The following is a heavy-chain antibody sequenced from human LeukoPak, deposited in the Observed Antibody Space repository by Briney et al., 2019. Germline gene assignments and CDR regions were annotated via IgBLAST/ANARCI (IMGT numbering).Heavy chain of an antibody. CDR1: GGSFSGYY. V-gene: IGHV4-34*01. CDR2: INHSGST. J-gene: IGHJ6*03. D-gene: IGHD3-10*01. CDR3: ARVGYYPDYYMDV. Sequence: SETLSLTCAVYGGSFSGYYWSWIRQPPGKGLEWIGEINHSGSTNYNPSLKSRVTVSVDTSKNQFSLNLSSVTAADTAVYYCARVGYYPDYYMDVWGKGTTVTVSS.